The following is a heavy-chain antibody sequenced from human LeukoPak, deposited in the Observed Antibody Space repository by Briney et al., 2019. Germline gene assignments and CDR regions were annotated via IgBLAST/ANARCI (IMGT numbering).Heavy chain of an antibody. CDR3: ARDVGGVTDTPSLLDY. CDR1: GFTFSTYQ. D-gene: IGHD2-21*02. Sequence: GGSLRLSCAASGFTFSTYQMNWVRQAPGRGLEWVSYISGSGSTIYYADSVKGRFTISRDNAKNSLYLQMNSLRAEDTAVYYCARDVGGVTDTPSLLDYWGQGTLVTVSS. CDR2: ISGSGSTI. J-gene: IGHJ4*02. V-gene: IGHV3-48*03.